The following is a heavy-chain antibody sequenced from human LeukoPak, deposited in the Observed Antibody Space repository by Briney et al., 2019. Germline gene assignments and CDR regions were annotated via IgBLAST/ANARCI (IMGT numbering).Heavy chain of an antibody. V-gene: IGHV1-2*06. CDR2: INPNSGGT. J-gene: IGHJ4*02. Sequence: GASVKVSCKASGYTFTGYYMHWVRQAPGQGLEWMGRINPNSGGTNYAQKFQGRVTMTRDTSISTAYMELSRLRSDDTAVYYCATWPTVTPVAFDYWGQGTLVTVSS. D-gene: IGHD4-17*01. CDR3: ATWPTVTPVAFDY. CDR1: GYTFTGYY.